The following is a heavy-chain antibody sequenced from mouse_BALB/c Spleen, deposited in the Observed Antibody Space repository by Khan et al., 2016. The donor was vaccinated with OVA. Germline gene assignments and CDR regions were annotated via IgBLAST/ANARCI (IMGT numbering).Heavy chain of an antibody. D-gene: IGHD2-4*01. J-gene: IGHJ3*01. V-gene: IGHV1-26*01. CDR1: GYSFTGYY. Sequence: EVQLQESGPDLVKPGASVKISCKASGYSFTGYYMYWVQQSHGKSLEWLGRVSPNNGGTRYHQKFKDKAILTVDNSSSTVYTQLRSLTSADSAVYYCARDDYVYWGQGTMVTVSA. CDR3: ARDDYVY. CDR2: VSPNNGGT.